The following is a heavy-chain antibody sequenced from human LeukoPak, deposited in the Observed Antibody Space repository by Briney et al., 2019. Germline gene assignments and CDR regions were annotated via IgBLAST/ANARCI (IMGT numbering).Heavy chain of an antibody. J-gene: IGHJ4*02. CDR3: AGGLTYYYDSSGLY. CDR2: ISSSSSTI. CDR1: GFTFSSYS. V-gene: IGHV3-48*02. D-gene: IGHD3-22*01. Sequence: GGSLRLSCAASGFTFSSYSMSWVRQAPGKGLEWVSYISSSSSTIYYADSVKGRFTISRDNAKNSLYLQMNSLRDEDTAVYYCAGGLTYYYDSSGLYWGQGTLVTVSS.